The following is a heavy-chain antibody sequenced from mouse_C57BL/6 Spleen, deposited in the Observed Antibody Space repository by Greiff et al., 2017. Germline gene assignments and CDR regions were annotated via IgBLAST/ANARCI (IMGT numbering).Heavy chain of an antibody. CDR1: GFTFTDYY. J-gene: IGHJ3*01. V-gene: IGHV7-3*01. D-gene: IGHD2-1*01. CDR2: IRNKANGYKT. Sequence: EVQLVQSGGGLVQPGASLSLSCAASGFTFTDYYMSWVRQPPGKALEWMGFIRNKANGYKTEYSASVKDRFTSSRDNSPSILYLQMNALRAEDSAAYYCARYGNYGGFGYQGKGTLVTVSA. CDR3: ARYGNYGGFGY.